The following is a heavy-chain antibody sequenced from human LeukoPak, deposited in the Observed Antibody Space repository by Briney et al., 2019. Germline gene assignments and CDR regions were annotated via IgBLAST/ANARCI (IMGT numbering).Heavy chain of an antibody. D-gene: IGHD6-6*01. V-gene: IGHV3-30*18. J-gene: IGHJ4*02. Sequence: PGGSLRLSCAASGFTFSSYGMHWVRQAPGKGLEWVAVISYDGSNKYYADSVKGRFTISRDNSKNTLYLQMNSLRAEDTAVYYCAKEPEYSSNSYFDFWGQGTLVTVSS. CDR2: ISYDGSNK. CDR3: AKEPEYSSNSYFDF. CDR1: GFTFSSYG.